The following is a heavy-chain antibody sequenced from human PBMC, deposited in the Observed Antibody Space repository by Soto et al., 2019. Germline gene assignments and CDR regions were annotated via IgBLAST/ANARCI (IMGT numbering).Heavy chain of an antibody. J-gene: IGHJ4*02. D-gene: IGHD3-10*01. V-gene: IGHV3-66*01. CDR2: VYSGGTT. CDR1: GFTVSTYY. CDR3: ARGRSASSDFDS. Sequence: EVQLVESGGGLVQPGGSLRLSCAASGFTVSTYYMNWVRQAPGEGLEWVSVVYSGGTTYYADSVRGRFTISRDNSKSTLFLQMTSLRAEDTALYYCARGRSASSDFDSWGQGTLVTVSS.